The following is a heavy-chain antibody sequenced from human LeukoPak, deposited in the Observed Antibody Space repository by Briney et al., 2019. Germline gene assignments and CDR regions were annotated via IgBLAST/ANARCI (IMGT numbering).Heavy chain of an antibody. Sequence: GGSLRLSCTASGFTFGDYAMSWFRQAPGKGLEWVGFIRSKPYGGTTENAASVKGRFTISRDDSKSIAYLQMNSLKTEDTAVYYCARGGVYCSSVSCSVDYWGQGTLVTVSS. CDR3: ARGGVYCSSVSCSVDY. CDR2: IRSKPYGGTT. J-gene: IGHJ4*02. CDR1: GFTFGDYA. V-gene: IGHV3-49*03. D-gene: IGHD2-2*01.